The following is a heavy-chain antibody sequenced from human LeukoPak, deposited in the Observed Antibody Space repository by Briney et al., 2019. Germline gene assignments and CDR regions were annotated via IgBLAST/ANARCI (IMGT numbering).Heavy chain of an antibody. V-gene: IGHV1-69*04. CDR2: INPILGIA. Sequence: ASVKVSCKASGGTFSSYAISWVRQAPGQGLEWMGRINPILGIANYAQKFQGRVTITADKSTSTAYMELSSLRSEDTAVYYCARVDTAMVIDYWGQGTLVTVSS. D-gene: IGHD5-18*01. CDR3: ARVDTAMVIDY. CDR1: GGTFSSYA. J-gene: IGHJ4*02.